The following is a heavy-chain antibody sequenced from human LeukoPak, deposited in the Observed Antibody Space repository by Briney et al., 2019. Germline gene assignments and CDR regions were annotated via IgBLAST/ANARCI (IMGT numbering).Heavy chain of an antibody. Sequence: ASVKVSCKASGYTFTNSDINWVRQAPGQGLEWMGWMNPNSGETGYARKFQGRVTFTRNSSISTAYMDLSSLRSEDTAVYYCARGVRFSDFYYYMDVWGQGTTVTVSS. CDR2: MNPNSGET. J-gene: IGHJ6*03. D-gene: IGHD3-3*01. CDR3: ARGVRFSDFYYYMDV. CDR1: GYTFTNSD. V-gene: IGHV1-8*03.